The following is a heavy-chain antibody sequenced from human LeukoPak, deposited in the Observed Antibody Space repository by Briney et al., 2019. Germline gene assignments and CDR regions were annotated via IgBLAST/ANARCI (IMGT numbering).Heavy chain of an antibody. CDR2: IYPGDSDT. V-gene: IGHV5-51*01. Sequence: KLGASLQISCKGGGYSFTNYWIVWVRQLPEKGLEWMGIIYPGDSDTRYSPSFQGQVTISADKSISTAYLQWSSLKASDTAMYYCARRGYDSSGYSFDYWGQGTLVTVSS. CDR1: GYSFTNYW. J-gene: IGHJ4*02. D-gene: IGHD3-22*01. CDR3: ARRGYDSSGYSFDY.